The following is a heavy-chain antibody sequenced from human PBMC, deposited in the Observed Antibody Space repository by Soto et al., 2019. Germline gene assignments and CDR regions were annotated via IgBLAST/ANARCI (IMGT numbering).Heavy chain of an antibody. CDR2: INSDGSST. CDR1: GFTFSTFW. V-gene: IGHV3-74*01. Sequence: EVQLVESGGGLVQPGGSLRLSCEASGFTFSTFWMHWVRQAPGKGLVWVSRINSDGSSTNYADSVKGRVTISRDNAKNTLYLQLNSLRPEHTAVYYCARDFEYWGQGTLVTVSS. J-gene: IGHJ4*02. CDR3: ARDFEY.